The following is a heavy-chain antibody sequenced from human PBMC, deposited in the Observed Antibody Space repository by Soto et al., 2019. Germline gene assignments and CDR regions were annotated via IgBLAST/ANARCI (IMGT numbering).Heavy chain of an antibody. V-gene: IGHV3-48*03. Sequence: GGSLRLSCAASGFTFRSYEMNWVRQAPGKGLEWVSYISSGGSTIYYADSVKGRFTISRDNAKSSLYLQMNSLRAEDTAAYYCAREGFSSYGMDVWGQGTTVTVSS. CDR3: AREGFSSYGMDV. J-gene: IGHJ6*02. CDR2: ISSGGSTI. D-gene: IGHD6-19*01. CDR1: GFTFRSYE.